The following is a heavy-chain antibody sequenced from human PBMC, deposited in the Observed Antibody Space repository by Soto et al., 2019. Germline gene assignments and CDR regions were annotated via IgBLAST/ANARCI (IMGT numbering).Heavy chain of an antibody. D-gene: IGHD1-26*01. CDR1: GFTFSSYW. CDR3: ARVGVGAYYFDY. V-gene: IGHV3-74*01. J-gene: IGHJ4*02. Sequence: EVQLVESGGGLVQPGGSLRLSCAASGFTFSSYWMHWVRQAPGKGLVWVSRIKTDGSVTSYADSVKGRCTISRDNAKNTLYLQMNSLRAEDTAVYYCARVGVGAYYFDYWGEGTLVTVSS. CDR2: IKTDGSVT.